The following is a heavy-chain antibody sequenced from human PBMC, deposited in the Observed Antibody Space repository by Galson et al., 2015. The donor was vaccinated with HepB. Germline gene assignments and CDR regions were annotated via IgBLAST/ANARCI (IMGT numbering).Heavy chain of an antibody. CDR3: AEDKVPDGLWTIDY. CDR2: IYGSGRAS. Sequence: SLRLSCAASGFSLSTYTMSWVRQAPGRGLEWVSGIYGSGRASFYADSVKGRFAISKDESNNMLYLQLNSLRAEDSALYYCAEDKVPDGLWTIDYWGQGTLVIVSS. V-gene: IGHV3-23*05. J-gene: IGHJ4*02. D-gene: IGHD3/OR15-3a*01. CDR1: GFSLSTYT.